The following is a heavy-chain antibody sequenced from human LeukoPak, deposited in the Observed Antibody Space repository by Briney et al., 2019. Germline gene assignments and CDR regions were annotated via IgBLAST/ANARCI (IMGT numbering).Heavy chain of an antibody. CDR2: IRYEGSNK. J-gene: IGHJ4*02. CDR1: AFTFSSYG. D-gene: IGHD2-8*01. V-gene: IGHV3-30*02. CDR3: AKAYATAY. Sequence: GQSLRLSCAVSAFTFSSYGMHWVRQAPGKVLEWVAFIRYEGSNKYYADSVKGRFTISRDNSKNTLYLQMNSLRAEDTAVYYCAKAYATAYWGQGTLVTVSS.